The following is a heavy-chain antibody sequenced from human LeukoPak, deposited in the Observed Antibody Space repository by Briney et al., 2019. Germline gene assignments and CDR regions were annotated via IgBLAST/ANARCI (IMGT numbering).Heavy chain of an antibody. CDR2: IYPGDSDT. J-gene: IGHJ6*02. D-gene: IGHD6-19*01. CDR3: ARRAQWLTGDDEHYYGMDV. CDR1: GYSFTSYW. Sequence: GESLKISCKGSGYSFTSYWIGWVRQMPGKGLEWMGIIYPGDSDTRYSPSFQGQVTISADKSISTAYLQWSSLKASDTAMYYCARRAQWLTGDDEHYYGMDVWGQGTTVTVSS. V-gene: IGHV5-51*01.